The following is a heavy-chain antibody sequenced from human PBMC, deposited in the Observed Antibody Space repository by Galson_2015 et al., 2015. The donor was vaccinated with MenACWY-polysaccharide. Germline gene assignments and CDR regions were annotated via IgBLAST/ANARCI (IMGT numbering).Heavy chain of an antibody. J-gene: IGHJ4*02. Sequence: SLRLSCAASGFTFNRFSMSWVRQAPMKGLEWVSGIGATGGDTHYADPVKGRFSISRDNSKNTLFLQMNSLRAEDTAIYYCARDRITGDSRWEFDYWGQGILVT. CDR3: ARDRITGDSRWEFDY. CDR2: IGATGGDT. D-gene: IGHD7-27*01. V-gene: IGHV3-23*01. CDR1: GFTFNRFS.